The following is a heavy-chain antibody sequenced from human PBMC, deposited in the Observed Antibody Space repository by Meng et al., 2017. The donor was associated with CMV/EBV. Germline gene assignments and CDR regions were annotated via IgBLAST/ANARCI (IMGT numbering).Heavy chain of an antibody. CDR1: GFTFSSYS. Sequence: GGSLRLSCAASGFTFSSYSMNWVRQAPGKGLEWVSSISSSSSYIYYADSVKGRFTISRDNAKNSLYLQMNSLQTEDTAVYYCTTVNLYYYDSSGKYDHWGQGTLVTVSS. CDR3: TTVNLYYYDSSGKYDH. V-gene: IGHV3-21*03. J-gene: IGHJ4*02. CDR2: ISSSSSYI. D-gene: IGHD3-22*01.